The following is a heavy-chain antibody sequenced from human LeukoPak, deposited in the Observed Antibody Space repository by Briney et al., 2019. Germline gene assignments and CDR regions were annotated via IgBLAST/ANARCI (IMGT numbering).Heavy chain of an antibody. CDR3: ARDTTVVGDAFDI. J-gene: IGHJ3*02. CDR2: ISTYNGNT. V-gene: IGHV1-18*01. CDR1: GYTFTSYG. Sequence: GASVKVSCKASGYTFTSYGISWVRQAPGQGLEWMGWISTYNGNTNYAQKLQGRVTMTTDTSTSTAYMELRSLRSDDTALYYRARDTTVVGDAFDIWGQGTMVTVSS. D-gene: IGHD4-23*01.